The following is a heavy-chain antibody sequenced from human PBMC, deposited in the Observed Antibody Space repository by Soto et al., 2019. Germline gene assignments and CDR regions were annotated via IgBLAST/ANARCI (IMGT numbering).Heavy chain of an antibody. V-gene: IGHV3-48*03. CDR1: GFTFSSYE. Sequence: EVQLVESGGGLVQPGGSLRLSCAASGFTFSSYEMNWVRQAPGKGLEWVSYISSSGSTIYYADSVKGRFTISRDNAQNSLYLQMNSLRAEDTAVYYCARAPPYSSSWYPYYYGMDVWGQGTTVTVSS. CDR3: ARAPPYSSSWYPYYYGMDV. J-gene: IGHJ6*02. CDR2: ISSSGSTI. D-gene: IGHD6-13*01.